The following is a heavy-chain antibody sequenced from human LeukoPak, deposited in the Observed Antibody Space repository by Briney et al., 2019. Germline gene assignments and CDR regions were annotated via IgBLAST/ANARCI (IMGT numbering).Heavy chain of an antibody. Sequence: GGSLRLSCAASGFTFSSYEMNWVRQAPGKGLEWVAVISYDGSNKYYADSVKGRFTISRDNSKNTLYLQMNSLRAEDTAVYYCARQDIVATIFSYWGQGTLVTVSS. CDR3: ARQDIVATIFSY. J-gene: IGHJ4*02. CDR2: ISYDGSNK. V-gene: IGHV3-30*04. D-gene: IGHD5-12*01. CDR1: GFTFSSYE.